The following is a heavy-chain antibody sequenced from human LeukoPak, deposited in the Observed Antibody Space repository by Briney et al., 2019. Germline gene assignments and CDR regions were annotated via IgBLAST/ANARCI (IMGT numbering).Heavy chain of an antibody. CDR2: ISSSSSTI. CDR3: ARTPLWGGYSHFDY. J-gene: IGHJ4*02. V-gene: IGHV3-48*01. CDR1: GFTFSSYS. Sequence: PGGSLRLSCAASGFTFSSYSMNWVRQAPGKGLEWVSYISSSSSTIYYADSVKGRFTISRDNAKNSLYLQMNSLRAEDTAVYYCARTPLWGGYSHFDYWGQGTLVTVSS. D-gene: IGHD3-3*01.